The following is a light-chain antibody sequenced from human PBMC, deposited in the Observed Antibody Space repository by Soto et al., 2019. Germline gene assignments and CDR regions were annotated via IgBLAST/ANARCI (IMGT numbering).Light chain of an antibody. V-gene: IGKV3-20*01. CDR2: GAS. CDR3: QQYGSSPPTWT. J-gene: IGKJ1*01. Sequence: EIVMTQSPATLSVSPGERATLSCRASQSVSSNLAWYQQKPCQAPRLLIYGASSRATGIPDRFSGSGSGTDFTLNISRLEPEDFAVYYCQQYGSSPPTWTFGQGTKVDIK. CDR1: QSVSSN.